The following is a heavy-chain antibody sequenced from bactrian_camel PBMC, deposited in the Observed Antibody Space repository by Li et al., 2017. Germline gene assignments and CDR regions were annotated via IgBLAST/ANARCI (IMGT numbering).Heavy chain of an antibody. CDR3: AADGRWKDGASWTNDEYKY. J-gene: IGHJ4*01. Sequence: HVQLVESGGDSVQAGGSLKLSCLVNFAINTRSCMGWFRQAIGEEREGVATLRADGRSTYSDSVKGRFTVSSDNAKNTVYLQMNSLKPDDTGMYYCAADGRWKDGASWTNDEYKYWGQGTQVTVS. D-gene: IGHD6*01. V-gene: IGHV3S53*01. CDR2: LRADGRS. CDR1: FAINTRSC.